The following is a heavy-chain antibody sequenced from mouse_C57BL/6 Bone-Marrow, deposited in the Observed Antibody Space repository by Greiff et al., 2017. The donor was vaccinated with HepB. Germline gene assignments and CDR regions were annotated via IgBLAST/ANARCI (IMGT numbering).Heavy chain of an antibody. CDR1: GYTFTSYW. J-gene: IGHJ4*01. V-gene: IGHV1-53*01. CDR3: ARWGYDYDGDKAMDY. CDR2: INPSNGGT. Sequence: QVQLQQPGTELVKPGASVKLSCKASGYTFTSYWMHWVKQRPGQGLEWIGNINPSNGGTNYNEKFKSKATLTVDKSSSTAYMQLSSLTSEDSAVYYCARWGYDYDGDKAMDYWGQGTSVTVSS. D-gene: IGHD2-4*01.